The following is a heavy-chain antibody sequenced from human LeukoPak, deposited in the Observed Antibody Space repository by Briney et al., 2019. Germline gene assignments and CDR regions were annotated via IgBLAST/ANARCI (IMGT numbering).Heavy chain of an antibody. J-gene: IGHJ4*02. CDR3: ATDLGNDLRFLEWGMFG. D-gene: IGHD3-3*01. V-gene: IGHV1-69*04. CDR1: GGTFSSYT. Sequence: GASVKVSCKASGGTFSSYTISWVRQAPGQGLEWIGRIIPILGIANYAQKFQGRVTITADKSTSTAYMELSSLRSEDTAVYYCATDLGNDLRFLEWGMFGWGQGNLVTVSS. CDR2: IIPILGIA.